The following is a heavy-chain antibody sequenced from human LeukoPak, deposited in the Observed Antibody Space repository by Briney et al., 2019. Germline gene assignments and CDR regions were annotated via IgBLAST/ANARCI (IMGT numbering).Heavy chain of an antibody. CDR2: ISFDGSDK. CDR3: ARDPFEDDSSGYNFDY. Sequence: GGSLRLSCAAFGFTFSSYAMHWVRQAPGKGLEWVSVISFDGSDKYYADSVKGRFTISRDKSKNTLYLQMNSLRAEDTAVYYCARDPFEDDSSGYNFDYWGQGTLVTVSS. D-gene: IGHD3-22*01. J-gene: IGHJ4*02. V-gene: IGHV3-30-3*01. CDR1: GFTFSSYA.